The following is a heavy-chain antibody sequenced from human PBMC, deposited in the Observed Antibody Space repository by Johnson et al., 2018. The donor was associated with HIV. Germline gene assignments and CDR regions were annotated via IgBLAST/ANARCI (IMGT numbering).Heavy chain of an antibody. CDR3: ARVSSSSSFDAFDI. Sequence: VQLVESGGGLVQPGGSLRLSCAASGFTVSSNYMSWVRQAPGKGLEWVSVIYSGGSTYYADSVKGRFTISRDNSKTTLYLQMNSLRAEDTAVYYCARVSSSSSFDAFDIWGQVTMVTVSS. V-gene: IGHV3-66*02. CDR1: GFTVSSNY. CDR2: IYSGGST. J-gene: IGHJ3*02. D-gene: IGHD6-6*01.